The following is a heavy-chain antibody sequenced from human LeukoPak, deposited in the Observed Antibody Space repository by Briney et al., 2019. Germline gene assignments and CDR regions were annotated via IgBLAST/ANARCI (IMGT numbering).Heavy chain of an antibody. V-gene: IGHV1-69*13. J-gene: IGHJ4*02. CDR3: AREADYGDSPPGY. CDR1: GGTFSSYA. CDR2: IIPIFGTA. Sequence: SVKVSCKASGGTFSSYAISWVRQAPGQGLEWMGGIIPIFGTANYAQKLQGRVTITADESTSTAYMELSSLRSEDTAVYYCAREADYGDSPPGYWGQGTLLTVSS. D-gene: IGHD4-17*01.